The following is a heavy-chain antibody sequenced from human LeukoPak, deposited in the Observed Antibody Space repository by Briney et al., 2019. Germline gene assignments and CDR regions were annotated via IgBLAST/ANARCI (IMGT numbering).Heavy chain of an antibody. D-gene: IGHD3-22*01. J-gene: IGHJ4*02. CDR3: AKNYFNGSGSDFDY. Sequence: SVKVSCKAPGYTFTSYYMHWVRQAPGQGLEGMGIINPSGGSTTYAQKFQGRVTMSRDTSTRTVYMGLSSLRSEDTAVYYCAKNYFNGSGSDFDYWGQGTLVTVYS. CDR2: INPSGGST. CDR1: GYTFTSYY. V-gene: IGHV1-46*01.